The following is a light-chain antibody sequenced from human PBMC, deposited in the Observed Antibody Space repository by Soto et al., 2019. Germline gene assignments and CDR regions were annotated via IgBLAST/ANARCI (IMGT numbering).Light chain of an antibody. CDR1: SSNIGAGYD. CDR2: GNT. CDR3: QSHDSSLHASV. J-gene: IGLJ1*01. V-gene: IGLV1-40*01. Sequence: QSVLTLPPSVSGAPGQRVTISCTGSSSNIGAGYDVHWYLQLPGTAPKLLIYGNTNRPSGVPDRFSGSKSGSSASLAITGLQAEDEADYYCQSHDSSLHASVFGTGTKVTVL.